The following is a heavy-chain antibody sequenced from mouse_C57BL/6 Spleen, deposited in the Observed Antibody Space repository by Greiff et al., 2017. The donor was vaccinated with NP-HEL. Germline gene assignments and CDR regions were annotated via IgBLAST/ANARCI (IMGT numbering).Heavy chain of an antibody. CDR2: ISSGSSNI. D-gene: IGHD2-3*01. CDR3: ARSLSAWFAY. Sequence: EVQLVESGGGLVKPGGSLKLSCAASGFTFSDYGMHWVRQAPEKGLEWVAYISSGSSNIYYADTVKGRFTISRDNAKNTLFLQMTSLRSEDTAMYYCARSLSAWFAYWGQGTLVTVSA. CDR1: GFTFSDYG. J-gene: IGHJ3*01. V-gene: IGHV5-17*01.